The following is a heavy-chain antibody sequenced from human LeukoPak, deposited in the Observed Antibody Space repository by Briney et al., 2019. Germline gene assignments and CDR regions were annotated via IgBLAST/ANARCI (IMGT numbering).Heavy chain of an antibody. V-gene: IGHV4-34*01. CDR1: GGSFSGYY. Sequence: SETLSLTCAVYGGSFSGYYWSWIRQPPGKGLEWIGEINHSGSTNYNPSLKSRVTISVDTSKNQFSLKLSSVTAADTAVYYCARGNSSSPSTLLGYYGMDVWGQGTTVTVSS. CDR2: INHSGST. CDR3: ARGNSSSPSTLLGYYGMDV. D-gene: IGHD6-6*01. J-gene: IGHJ6*02.